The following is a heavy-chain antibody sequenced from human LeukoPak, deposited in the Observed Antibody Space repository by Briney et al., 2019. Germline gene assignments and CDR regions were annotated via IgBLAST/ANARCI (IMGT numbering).Heavy chain of an antibody. J-gene: IGHJ4*02. V-gene: IGHV3-11*04. CDR1: GFTFSDYY. CDR2: ISSSGSTI. D-gene: IGHD3-16*02. CDR3: ARDELSLLEVSDY. Sequence: GGSLRLSCAASGFTFSDYYMSWIRQAPGKGLEWVSYISSSGSTIKYADSVKGRFTISRDNAKNSLYLRMSSLRAEDTAVYYCARDELSLLEVSDYWGQGTLVTVSS.